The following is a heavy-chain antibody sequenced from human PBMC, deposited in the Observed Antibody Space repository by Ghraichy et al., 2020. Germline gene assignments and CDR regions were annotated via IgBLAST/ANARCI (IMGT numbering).Heavy chain of an antibody. CDR2: ISAYNGNT. Sequence: ASVKVSCKASGYTFNTYGISWVRQAPGQGLEWMGWISAYNGNTKYTQSFQGRVTMTTDTSTTTAYMELRSLRSDDTAVYYCARDVGWYEGYYYHGMDVWGQGTTVTVSS. J-gene: IGHJ6*02. CDR1: GYTFNTYG. CDR3: ARDVGWYEGYYYHGMDV. V-gene: IGHV1-18*04. D-gene: IGHD6-19*01.